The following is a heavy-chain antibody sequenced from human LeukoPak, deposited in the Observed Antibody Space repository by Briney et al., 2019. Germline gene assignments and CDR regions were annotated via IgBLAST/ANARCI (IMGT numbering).Heavy chain of an antibody. CDR3: ARDRGGYCSSTSCAPA. V-gene: IGHV1-2*02. D-gene: IGHD2-2*01. CDR1: GYTFTGYY. Sequence: ASVKVSCKASGYTFTGYYMHWVRQAPGQGLEWMGWINPNSGGTNYAQKFQGRVTMTRDTSISTAYMELSRLRSDDTAVYYCARDRGGYCSSTSCAPAWGQGTMVTVSS. J-gene: IGHJ3*01. CDR2: INPNSGGT.